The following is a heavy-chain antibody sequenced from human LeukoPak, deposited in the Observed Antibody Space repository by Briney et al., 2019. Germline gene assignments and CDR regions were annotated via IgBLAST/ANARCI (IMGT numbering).Heavy chain of an antibody. D-gene: IGHD3-22*01. CDR1: GGSISSNNYY. V-gene: IGHV4-39*01. CDR2: IHYSGST. Sequence: SETLSLTCIVSGGSISSNNYYWGWIRQPPGKGLEWIGSIHYSGSTYHNPSLKSRVTISVDTSKNQFSLKLYSVTAADTAVYYCARLFGYYDTRGYLKQSAFDIWGQGTMVTVSS. CDR3: ARLFGYYDTRGYLKQSAFDI. J-gene: IGHJ3*02.